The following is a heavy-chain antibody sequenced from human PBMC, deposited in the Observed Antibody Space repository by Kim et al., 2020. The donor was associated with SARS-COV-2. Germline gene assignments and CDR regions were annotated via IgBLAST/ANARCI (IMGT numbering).Heavy chain of an antibody. D-gene: IGHD1-26*01. J-gene: IGHJ4*01. CDR1: GGSFSGYY. CDR2: INHSGST. V-gene: IGHV4-34*01. Sequence: SETLSLTCAVYGGSFSGYYWSWIRQPPGKGLEWIGEINHSGSTNYNPSLKSRVTISVDTSKNQFSLKLSSVTAADTAVYYCARGLRGVGAHHRGFDYWG. CDR3: ARGLRGVGAHHRGFDY.